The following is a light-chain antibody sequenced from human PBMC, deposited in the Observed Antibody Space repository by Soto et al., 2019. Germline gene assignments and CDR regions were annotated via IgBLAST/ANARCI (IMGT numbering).Light chain of an antibody. V-gene: IGKV3-15*01. CDR3: QQYNNWHQT. CDR2: GAS. Sequence: EIVMTQSPATLSVSPGERATLSCRASQSVSSNLAWYQQKPGQAPRLLIYGASTRATGIPARFSGSGSGTEFTLTISSLQSEDFAVYYCQQYNNWHQTFGQGTKVESK. CDR1: QSVSSN. J-gene: IGKJ1*01.